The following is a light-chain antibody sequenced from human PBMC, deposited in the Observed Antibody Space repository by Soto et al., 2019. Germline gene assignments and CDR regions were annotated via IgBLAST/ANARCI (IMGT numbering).Light chain of an antibody. CDR3: QQYDDLPST. CDR2: DAT. CDR1: QDITKY. Sequence: DIQMIQSPSSLSASVGDRVTITCQASQDITKYLNWYQQKSGKPPKLLIYDATILETGVPPRFSGAGSGTEFALTISSLQPEDFATYYCQQYDDLPSTFGGGTKVEV. V-gene: IGKV1-33*01. J-gene: IGKJ4*01.